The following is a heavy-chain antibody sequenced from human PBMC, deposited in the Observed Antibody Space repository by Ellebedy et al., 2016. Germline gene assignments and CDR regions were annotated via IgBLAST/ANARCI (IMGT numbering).Heavy chain of an antibody. CDR1: GGSIRSTSHY. J-gene: IGHJ5*02. Sequence: SETLSLTXTVSGGSIRSTSHYWAWIRQPPGKGLEWLGSVFHNGRTFYNPALQSRVRVSLDTSKNQFSLMMNSVTAADTAVFYCATTSGYPNWFGPWGRGVLVTVSS. D-gene: IGHD5-12*01. V-gene: IGHV4-39*07. CDR2: VFHNGRT. CDR3: ATTSGYPNWFGP.